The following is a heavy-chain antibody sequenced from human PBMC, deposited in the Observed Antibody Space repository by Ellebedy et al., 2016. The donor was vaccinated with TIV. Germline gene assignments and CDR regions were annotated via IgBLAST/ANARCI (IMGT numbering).Heavy chain of an antibody. V-gene: IGHV3-23*01. J-gene: IGHJ4*02. CDR2: IRDSGGST. D-gene: IGHD6-19*01. CDR1: GFTFGTYA. CDR3: AKRRDSSGPLDY. Sequence: GESLKISCVASGFTFGTYAMNWVRQAPGKGLEWVSGIRDSGGSTHYADSVEGRFTVSRDNSKNTLYLQMNSLRVEDTAVYFCAKRRDSSGPLDYWGQGTLVTVSS.